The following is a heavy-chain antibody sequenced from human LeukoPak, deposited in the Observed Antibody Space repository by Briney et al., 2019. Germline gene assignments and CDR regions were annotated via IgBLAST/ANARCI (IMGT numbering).Heavy chain of an antibody. J-gene: IGHJ5*02. Sequence: SVKVSCKASGGTFSSYAISWLRQAPGQGLEWMGRIIPIFGTANYAQKFQGRVTITTDESTSTAYMELSSLRSEDTAVYYCARVNRGGTTGTVDWFDPWGQGTLVTVSS. CDR2: IIPIFGTA. V-gene: IGHV1-69*05. D-gene: IGHD1-1*01. CDR1: GGTFSSYA. CDR3: ARVNRGGTTGTVDWFDP.